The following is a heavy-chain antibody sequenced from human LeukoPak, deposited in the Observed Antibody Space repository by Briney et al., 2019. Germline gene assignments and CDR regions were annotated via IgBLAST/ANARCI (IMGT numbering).Heavy chain of an antibody. Sequence: GGSLRLSCAASGFTSSSYAMHWVRQAPGKGLEWVAVISYDGNYKNDADSVKGRFTISRDNSKNTLYLQMNSLRPEDTAVYYCARDLTTAGGFDYWGQGTLVTVSS. CDR1: GFTSSSYA. V-gene: IGHV3-30-3*01. CDR2: ISYDGNYK. J-gene: IGHJ4*02. CDR3: ARDLTTAGGFDY. D-gene: IGHD1-1*01.